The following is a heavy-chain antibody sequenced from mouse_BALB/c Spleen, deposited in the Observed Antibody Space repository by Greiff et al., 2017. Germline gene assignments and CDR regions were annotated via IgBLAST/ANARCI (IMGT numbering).Heavy chain of an antibody. Sequence: LVKTGASVKISCKASGYSFTGYYMHWVKQSHGKSLEWIGYISCYNGATSYNQKFKGKATFTVDTSSSTAYMQFNSLTSEDSAVYYCARSEYGNYDAMDYWGQGTSVTVSS. CDR2: ISCYNGAT. CDR1: GYSFTGYY. CDR3: ARSEYGNYDAMDY. J-gene: IGHJ4*01. V-gene: IGHV1S34*01. D-gene: IGHD2-10*02.